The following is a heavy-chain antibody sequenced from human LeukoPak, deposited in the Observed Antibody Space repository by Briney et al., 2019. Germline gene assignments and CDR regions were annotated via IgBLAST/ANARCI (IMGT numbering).Heavy chain of an antibody. Sequence: SETLSLTCTVSGGSIGSSSYYWGWIRQPSGKGLEWIGSIYYSGSTYYNPSLKSRVTISVDTSKNQFSLKLSSVTAADTAVYDCARCSGIYLNDAFDIWGQGTMVTVSS. V-gene: IGHV4-39*07. CDR3: ARCSGIYLNDAFDI. CDR1: GGSIGSSSYY. D-gene: IGHD1-26*01. CDR2: IYYSGST. J-gene: IGHJ3*02.